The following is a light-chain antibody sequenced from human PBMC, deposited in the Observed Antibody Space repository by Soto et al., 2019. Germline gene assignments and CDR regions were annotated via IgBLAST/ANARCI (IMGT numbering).Light chain of an antibody. CDR1: QSISSKS. CDR3: QQYGSSPLT. J-gene: IGKJ4*01. Sequence: EIVLTQSPGTLSLSPVEGDTLSCRASQSISSKSLAWYQQKPGQAPRLLIYGASTRATGIPDRFSGSGSGTDFTLTINRLEPEDFAVYYCQQYGSSPLTFGGGTKVDIK. V-gene: IGKV3-20*01. CDR2: GAS.